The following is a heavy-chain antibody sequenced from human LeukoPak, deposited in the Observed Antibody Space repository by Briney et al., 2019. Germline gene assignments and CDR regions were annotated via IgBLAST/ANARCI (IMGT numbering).Heavy chain of an antibody. D-gene: IGHD5-12*01. CDR1: GFTFGSYG. CDR2: ISDNGGST. V-gene: IGHV3-23*01. Sequence: GGSLRLSCAASGFTFGSYGMSWVRQAPGKGLEWVSAISDNGGSTYYGDSVKGRFTISRDSSKNTLYLQMSSLRAEDTAVYYCARGAYSGYDLVYWGQGTLVTVSS. CDR3: ARGAYSGYDLVY. J-gene: IGHJ4*02.